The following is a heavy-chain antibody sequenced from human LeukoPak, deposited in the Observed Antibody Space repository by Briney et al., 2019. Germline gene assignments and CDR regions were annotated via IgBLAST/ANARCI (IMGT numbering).Heavy chain of an antibody. J-gene: IGHJ4*02. CDR3: ARSTPVTYYFDY. CDR2: IYHSGSA. CDR1: GGSISSSGYS. Sequence: SQTLSLTCAVSGGSISSSGYSWSWIRQPPGKDLEWIGYIYHSGSAYYNPSLKSRVTMSVDRSKNQFSLNLSSVTAADTAVHYCARSTPVTYYFDYWGQGTLVTVSP. V-gene: IGHV4-30-2*01. D-gene: IGHD4-17*01.